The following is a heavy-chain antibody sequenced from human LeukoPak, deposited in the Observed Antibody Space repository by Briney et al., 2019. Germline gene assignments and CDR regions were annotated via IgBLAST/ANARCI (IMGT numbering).Heavy chain of an antibody. V-gene: IGHV3-7*05. CDR1: GFTFSSFW. J-gene: IGHJ4*02. D-gene: IGHD3-3*01. Sequence: QAGGSLILSCAASGFTFSSFWMSWVRQAPGKGLEWVAKIIQDGSEKYYVDSVKGRFTISRDNAKNSLYLQMNSLRAEDTAVYYCARDSPGIMIFGVVTPNGGQGTLVTVSS. CDR2: IIQDGSEK. CDR3: ARDSPGIMIFGVVTPN.